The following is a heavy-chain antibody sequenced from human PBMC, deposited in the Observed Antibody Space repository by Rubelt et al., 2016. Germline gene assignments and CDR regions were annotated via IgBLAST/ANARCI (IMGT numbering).Heavy chain of an antibody. V-gene: IGHV3-43*01. CDR1: GFTFDDYT. J-gene: IGHJ4*02. CDR3: ATDLSKLLWFGEGFDY. D-gene: IGHD3-10*01. CDR2: ISWDGGST. Sequence: AASGFTFDDYTMHWVRQAPGKGLEWVSLISWDGGSTYYADSVKGRFTISRDNSKNSLYLQMNSLRTEDTALYYCATDLSKLLWFGEGFDYWGQGTLVTVSS.